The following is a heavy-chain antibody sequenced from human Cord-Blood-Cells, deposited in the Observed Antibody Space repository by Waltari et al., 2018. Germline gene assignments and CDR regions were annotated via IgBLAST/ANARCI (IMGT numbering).Heavy chain of an antibody. D-gene: IGHD1-26*01. V-gene: IGHV1-24*01. Sequence: QVQLVQSGAEVKKPGASVKVSCKVSGYTLTELSIHWVRQAPGKGLEWMGGFDPEDGETIYAQKFQGRVTMTEDTSTDTAYMELSSLRSEDTAVYYCATVEKGRELLPADGFDPWGQGTLVTVSS. CDR3: ATVEKGRELLPADGFDP. CDR2: FDPEDGET. CDR1: GYTLTELS. J-gene: IGHJ5*02.